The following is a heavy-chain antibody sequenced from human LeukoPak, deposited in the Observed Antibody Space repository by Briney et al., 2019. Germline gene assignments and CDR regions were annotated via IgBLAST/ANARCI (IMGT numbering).Heavy chain of an antibody. D-gene: IGHD4-23*01. J-gene: IGHJ4*02. Sequence: GGSLRLSCAASGFTFSSYSMNWVRQAPGKGLEWVSYISSSSTIYYADSVKGRFTISRDNAKNSLYLQMNSLRAEDTAVYYCAVGGLYYFDYWGQGTLVTVSS. CDR1: GFTFSSYS. CDR2: ISSSSTI. V-gene: IGHV3-48*04. CDR3: AVGGLYYFDY.